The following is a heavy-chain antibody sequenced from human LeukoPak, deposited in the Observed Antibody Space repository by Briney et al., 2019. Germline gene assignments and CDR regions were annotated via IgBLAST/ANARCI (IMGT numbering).Heavy chain of an antibody. CDR3: AKGGHDYRVLPYYFYYMDL. D-gene: IGHD4-11*01. V-gene: IGHV3-33*06. CDR2: IWYDGSNK. Sequence: GGSLRLSSAASGFSFSSYVMHWVRQAPGKGLEWVAVIWYDGSNKYYADSVKGRFTISRDNSKNTLYLQMNSLRAEDTAVYYCAKGGHDYRVLPYYFYYMDLWRKGTTVTVSS. CDR1: GFSFSSYV. J-gene: IGHJ6*03.